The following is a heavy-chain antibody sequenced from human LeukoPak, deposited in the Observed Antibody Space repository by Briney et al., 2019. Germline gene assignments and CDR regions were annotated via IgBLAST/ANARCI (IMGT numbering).Heavy chain of an antibody. CDR1: GYSISSGYY. CDR2: IYHSGST. D-gene: IGHD3-10*01. Sequence: SETLSLTCTVSGYSISSGYYWGWIRQPPGKGLEWIGSIYHSGSTYYNPSLKSRVTISADTSKNQFSLKLSSVTAADTAVYYCARGFAGSGRPYYYYYYMDVWGKGTTVTVSS. CDR3: ARGFAGSGRPYYYYYYMDV. J-gene: IGHJ6*03. V-gene: IGHV4-38-2*02.